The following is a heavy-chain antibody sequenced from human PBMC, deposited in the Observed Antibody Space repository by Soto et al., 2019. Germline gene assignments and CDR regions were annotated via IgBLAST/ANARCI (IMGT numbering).Heavy chain of an antibody. J-gene: IGHJ5*02. V-gene: IGHV4-39*02. D-gene: IGHD2-2*01. CDR2: IFYTGTT. CDR1: GGSISYNSYY. Sequence: QLKLQESGPGLVKPSETLSLTCSVSGGSISYNSYYWAWIRQPPGKGLEWVGGIFYTGTTCYSPSLKDRVTISVDTSKNSFSLNLTSVTAADTAVYFCARLVVVAPVANAWGQGTLVTVSS. CDR3: ARLVVVAPVANA.